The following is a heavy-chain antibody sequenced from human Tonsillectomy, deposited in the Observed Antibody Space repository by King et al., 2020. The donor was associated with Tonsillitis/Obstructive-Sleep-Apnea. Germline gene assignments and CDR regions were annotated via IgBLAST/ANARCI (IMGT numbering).Heavy chain of an antibody. CDR1: GGSISSSSYY. Sequence: QLQESGPGLVKPSETLSLTCTVSGGSISSSSYYWGWIRQPPGKGLEWIGSIYYSGSTYYNPSLKSRVTISVDTSKNQISLKLSSVTAADTAVYYCARPGGCSSTSCYRYYYMDVWGKGTTVTVSS. CDR2: IYYSGST. D-gene: IGHD2-2*02. CDR3: ARPGGCSSTSCYRYYYMDV. V-gene: IGHV4-39*01. J-gene: IGHJ6*03.